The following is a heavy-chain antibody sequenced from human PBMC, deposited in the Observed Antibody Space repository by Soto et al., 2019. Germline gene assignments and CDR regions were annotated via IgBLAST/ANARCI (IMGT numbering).Heavy chain of an antibody. V-gene: IGHV1-69*06. J-gene: IGHJ5*02. CDR1: GDTFSSNA. CDR2: INPIFGTA. Sequence: QVQLVQSGAEVKKPGSSVKVSCKASGDTFSSNAINWVRQAPGQGLEWMGGINPIFGTAKYAQKLQGRVTITADKSASTAYMELSSLRSEDTAVYYCAREAAAGRIWFDPCGQGTLVTVSS. CDR3: AREAAAGRIWFDP. D-gene: IGHD6-13*01.